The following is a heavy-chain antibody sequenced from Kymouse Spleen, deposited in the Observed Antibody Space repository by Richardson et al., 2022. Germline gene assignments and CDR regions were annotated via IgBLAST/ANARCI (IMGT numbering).Heavy chain of an antibody. CDR2: ISYDGSNK. Sequence: QVQLVESGGGVVQPGRSLRLSCAASGFTFSSYGMHWVRQAPGKGLEWVAVISYDGSNKYYADSVKGRFTISRDNSKNTLYLQMNSLRAEDTAVYYCAKEGITGTTGYYYYGMDVWGQGTTVTVSS. CDR3: AKEGITGTTGYYYYGMDV. V-gene: IGHV3-30*18. J-gene: IGHJ6*02. D-gene: IGHD1-7*01. CDR1: GFTFSSYG.